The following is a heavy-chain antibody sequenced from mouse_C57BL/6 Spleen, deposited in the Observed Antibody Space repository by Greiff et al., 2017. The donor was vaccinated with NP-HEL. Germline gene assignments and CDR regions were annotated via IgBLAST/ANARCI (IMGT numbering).Heavy chain of an antibody. CDR1: GYTFTSYW. J-gene: IGHJ4*01. Sequence: QVQLKESGAELVMPGASVKLSCKASGYTFTSYWMHWVKQRPGQGLEWIGEIDPSDSYTNYNQKFKGKSTLTVDKSSSTAYMQLSSLTSEDSAVYYCARNSNYAMDYWGQGTSVTVSS. D-gene: IGHD2-5*01. CDR3: ARNSNYAMDY. V-gene: IGHV1-69*01. CDR2: IDPSDSYT.